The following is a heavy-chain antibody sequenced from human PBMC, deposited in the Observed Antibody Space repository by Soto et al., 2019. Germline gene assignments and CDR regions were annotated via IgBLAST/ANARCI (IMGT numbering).Heavy chain of an antibody. J-gene: IGHJ5*02. CDR2: IIPIFGTA. CDR1: GGTFSSYA. D-gene: IGHD3-3*01. V-gene: IGHV1-69*13. CDR3: AADYDFWSGYYKRNWFDP. Sequence: VASVKVSCKASGGTFSSYAISWVRQAPGQGLEWMGGIIPIFGTANYAQKFQGRVTITADESTSTAYMELSSLRSEDTAVYYCAADYDFWSGYYKRNWFDPWGQGTLVTVSS.